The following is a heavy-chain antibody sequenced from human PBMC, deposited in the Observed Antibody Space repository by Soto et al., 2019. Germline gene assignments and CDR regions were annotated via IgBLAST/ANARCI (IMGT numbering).Heavy chain of an antibody. Sequence: VGSLRLSCAASGFTFSSYGMHWVRQAPGKGLEWVSVISYDGRNKYYADSVKGRFTIARDNSKNTLFLQMNSLRVEDTAVYYCAMTVSGREAAPSDHWGQGTLVTVSS. V-gene: IGHV3-30*03. D-gene: IGHD2-15*01. J-gene: IGHJ4*02. CDR2: ISYDGRNK. CDR3: AMTVSGREAAPSDH. CDR1: GFTFSSYG.